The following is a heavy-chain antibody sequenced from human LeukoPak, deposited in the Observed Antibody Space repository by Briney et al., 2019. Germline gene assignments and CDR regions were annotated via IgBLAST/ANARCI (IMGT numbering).Heavy chain of an antibody. Sequence: PSETLSLTCTVSGGSISSYYWSWIRQPPGKGLEWIGYIYYSGSTNYNPSLKSRGTISVDTSKNQFSLKLSSVAAADTAVYYCARDLPSMVRGVSFDYWGQGTLVTVSS. D-gene: IGHD3-10*01. J-gene: IGHJ4*02. CDR2: IYYSGST. CDR3: ARDLPSMVRGVSFDY. V-gene: IGHV4-59*01. CDR1: GGSISSYY.